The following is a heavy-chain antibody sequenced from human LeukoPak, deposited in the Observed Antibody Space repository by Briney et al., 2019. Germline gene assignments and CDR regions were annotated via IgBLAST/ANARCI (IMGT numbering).Heavy chain of an antibody. D-gene: IGHD3-3*01. Sequence: GGSLRLSCAASGFTFSSYAMHWVRQAPGKGLEWVAVISYDGSNKYYADSVKGRFTISRDNSKNTLYLQMNSLRAEDTAVYYCARDRRYYDFWSGYYDYWGQGTLVTVSS. J-gene: IGHJ4*02. CDR2: ISYDGSNK. CDR3: ARDRRYYDFWSGYYDY. CDR1: GFTFSSYA. V-gene: IGHV3-30-3*01.